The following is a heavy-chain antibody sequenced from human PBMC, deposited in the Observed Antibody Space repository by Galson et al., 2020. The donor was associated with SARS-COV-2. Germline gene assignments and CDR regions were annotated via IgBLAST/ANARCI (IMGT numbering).Heavy chain of an antibody. Sequence: SETLSLTCTVSGGSISSHYWSWIRQPPGKGLEWIGYIYYSGSTNYNPSLKSRVTISVDTSKNQFSLKLSSVTAADTAVYYCARDLAAAGTDYYYMDVWGKGTTVTVSS. CDR2: IYYSGST. J-gene: IGHJ6*03. D-gene: IGHD6-13*01. CDR3: ARDLAAAGTDYYYMDV. V-gene: IGHV4-59*11. CDR1: GGSISSHY.